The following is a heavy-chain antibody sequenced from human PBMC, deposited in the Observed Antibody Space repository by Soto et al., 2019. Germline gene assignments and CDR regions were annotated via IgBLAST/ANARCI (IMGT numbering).Heavy chain of an antibody. V-gene: IGHV3-7*01. D-gene: IGHD3-16*01. CDR1: GFTFSSYW. CDR3: ARDLRLDYIWGSYHY. CDR2: IKQDGSEK. Sequence: EVQLVESGGGLVQPGGSLRLSCAASGFTFSSYWMSWVRQAPGKGLEWVANIKQDGSEKYYVDSVKGRFTISRDNAKNSLYLQMNSLRAEDTAVYYCARDLRLDYIWGSYHYWGQGTLVTVSS. J-gene: IGHJ4*02.